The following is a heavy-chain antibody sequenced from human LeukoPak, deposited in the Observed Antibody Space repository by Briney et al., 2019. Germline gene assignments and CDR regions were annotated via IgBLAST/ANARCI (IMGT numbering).Heavy chain of an antibody. CDR3: AYSSSWSEPHFDY. D-gene: IGHD6-13*01. CDR1: GGSISSGSYY. Sequence: SQTLSLTCTVSGGSISSGSYYWSWIRQPAGKGLEWIGRIYTSGSTNYIPSLKSRVTMSVDTSKNQFSLKLSSVTAADTAVYYCAYSSSWSEPHFDYWGQGTLVTVSS. V-gene: IGHV4-61*02. CDR2: IYTSGST. J-gene: IGHJ4*02.